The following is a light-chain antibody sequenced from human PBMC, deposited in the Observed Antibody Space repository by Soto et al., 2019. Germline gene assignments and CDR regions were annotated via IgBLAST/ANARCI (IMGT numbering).Light chain of an antibody. CDR1: SSDVGGYNY. CDR2: DVS. Sequence: QSVLTQPASVSGSPGQSITISCTGTSSDVGGYNYVSWYQHHPGKAPKLMIYDVSNRPSGVSNRFSGSKSGNTASLTIAVLQAEDEDDYYCSSATSSSPKVFGTGTKLTVL. CDR3: SSATSSSPKV. J-gene: IGLJ1*01. V-gene: IGLV2-14*03.